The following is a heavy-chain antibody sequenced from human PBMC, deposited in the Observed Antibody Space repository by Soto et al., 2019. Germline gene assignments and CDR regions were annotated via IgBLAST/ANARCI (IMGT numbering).Heavy chain of an antibody. CDR1: GGSISFYN. CDR2: VYHSGRT. Sequence: SETLSLACSVSGGSISFYNGNWIRQSPEKGLEWIGYVYHSGRTNYNPSLKSRVTISVDTSKNQFSLQLSAVTAADTAVYYCAKGDSTTHGDSFDIWGQGTMVTVSS. J-gene: IGHJ3*02. CDR3: AKGDSTTHGDSFDI. D-gene: IGHD6-13*01. V-gene: IGHV4-59*01.